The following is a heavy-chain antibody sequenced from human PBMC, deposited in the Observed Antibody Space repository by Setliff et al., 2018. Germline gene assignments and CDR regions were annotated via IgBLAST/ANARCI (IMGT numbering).Heavy chain of an antibody. Sequence: ASVKVSCKTSGYTFNDYGIAWVRQAPGQGLEWMGWISPHTGNTYYTPKLHGRVTLTTDTSTTTAYMELRSLRSDDTAVYYCARERLYDGLNYNGLDVWGQGTTVTVSS. CDR1: GYTFNDYG. CDR2: ISPHTGNT. V-gene: IGHV1-18*01. D-gene: IGHD3-3*01. CDR3: ARERLYDGLNYNGLDV. J-gene: IGHJ6*01.